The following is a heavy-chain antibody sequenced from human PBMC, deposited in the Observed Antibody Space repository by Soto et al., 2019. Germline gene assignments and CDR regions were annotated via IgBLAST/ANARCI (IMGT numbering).Heavy chain of an antibody. D-gene: IGHD4-4*01. CDR1: GGSISSGGYY. Sequence: QVQLQESGPGLVKPSQTLSLTCTVSGGSISSGGYYWSWIRQHPGKGLEWIGYIYYSGSTYYNPSLKSRVTRPVDTSKNQFSLKLSSVTAADTAVYYCARDVATVTTVDYYYGMDVWGQGTTVTVSS. CDR3: ARDVATVTTVDYYYGMDV. V-gene: IGHV4-31*03. J-gene: IGHJ6*02. CDR2: IYYSGST.